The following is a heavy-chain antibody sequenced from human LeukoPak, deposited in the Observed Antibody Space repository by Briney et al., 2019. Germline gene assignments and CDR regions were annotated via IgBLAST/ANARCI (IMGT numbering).Heavy chain of an antibody. J-gene: IGHJ4*02. CDR3: ARDYFGSALDY. D-gene: IGHD3-10*01. Sequence: GGSLRLSCAASGFTVSSNYMSWVRQAPGKGLEWVSVIYSGGSTYYADSVKGRFTISRENAKKSLYLQMNSLRAGDTAVYYCARDYFGSALDYWGQGTLVTVSS. V-gene: IGHV3-53*01. CDR1: GFTVSSNY. CDR2: IYSGGST.